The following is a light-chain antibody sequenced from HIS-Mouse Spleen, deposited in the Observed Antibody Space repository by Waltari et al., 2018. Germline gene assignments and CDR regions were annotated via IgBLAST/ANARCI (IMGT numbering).Light chain of an antibody. CDR2: ADS. V-gene: IGLV3-21*03. CDR1: NIGSKS. CDR3: QVWDSSSDHVV. J-gene: IGLJ2*01. Sequence: SYVLTQPPSVSVAPGKTARITCGGNNIGSKSVHWYQQKPGQAPVLVVHADSDRPSGIPEGFSGSNSGNTATLTVSRVEAGDEADYYCQVWDSSSDHVVFGGGTKLTVL.